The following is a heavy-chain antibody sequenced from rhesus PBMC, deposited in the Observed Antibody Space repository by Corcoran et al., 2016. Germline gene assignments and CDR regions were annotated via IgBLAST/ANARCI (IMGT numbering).Heavy chain of an antibody. J-gene: IGHJ4*01. V-gene: IGHV4-93*02. CDR2: IYGSGGST. Sequence: QVQLQESGPAVVKPSETLSLTCAVSGGSISRSNWWSWIRQSPGTGREWFGGIYGSGGSTEYNPSLKSRVTISIDTSKNQFSLKLSSVTAADTAVYYCTRGITLYWDERGYFDYWGQGVLVTVSS. CDR1: GGSISRSNW. CDR3: TRGITLYWDERGYFDY. D-gene: IGHD3-34*01.